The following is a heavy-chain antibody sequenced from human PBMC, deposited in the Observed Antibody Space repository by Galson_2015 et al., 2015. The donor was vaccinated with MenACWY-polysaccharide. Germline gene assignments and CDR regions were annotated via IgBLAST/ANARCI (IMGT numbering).Heavy chain of an antibody. D-gene: IGHD4-17*01. V-gene: IGHV1-8*01. CDR1: GYTFTNYD. CDR2: MNPKSGYS. CDR3: ARTNGDFDF. J-gene: IGHJ4*02. Sequence: SVKVSCKASGYTFTNYDINWVRLAPGQGLEWMAWMNPKSGYSGYAQKFHGRVTLTKDTSISTAYLELSSLRSEDTAMYYCARTNGDFDFWGQGTL.